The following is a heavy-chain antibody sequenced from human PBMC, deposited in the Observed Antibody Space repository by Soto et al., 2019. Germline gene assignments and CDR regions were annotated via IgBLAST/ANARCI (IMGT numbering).Heavy chain of an antibody. J-gene: IGHJ6*02. D-gene: IGHD3-3*01. CDR1: GYTFTSYY. Sequence: GASVKVSCKASGYTFTSYYMHWVRQAPGQGLEWMGIINPSGGSTRYAQKFQGRVTMTSETSTRTVYMELSSLRAEDTAVYYCARDLYDFWCGYYPRYYGMDVWGQGTTGTVSS. V-gene: IGHV1-46*01. CDR2: INPSGGST. CDR3: ARDLYDFWCGYYPRYYGMDV.